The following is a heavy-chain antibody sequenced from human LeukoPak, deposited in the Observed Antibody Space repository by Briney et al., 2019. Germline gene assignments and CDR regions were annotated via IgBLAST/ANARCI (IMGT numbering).Heavy chain of an antibody. Sequence: ASVKVSCKASGYTFTGYYMHWGRQAPGQGLKGMGWINPNNGGTNYAQKFQGRVTMTRDTSISTAYMELSRLRSDDTAVYYCARFGRITIFGVTYYGMDVWGQGTTVTVSS. CDR1: GYTFTGYY. J-gene: IGHJ6*02. V-gene: IGHV1-2*02. CDR2: INPNNGGT. CDR3: ARFGRITIFGVTYYGMDV. D-gene: IGHD3-3*01.